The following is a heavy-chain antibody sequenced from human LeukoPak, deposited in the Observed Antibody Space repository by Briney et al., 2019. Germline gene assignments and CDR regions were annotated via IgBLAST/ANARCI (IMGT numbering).Heavy chain of an antibody. D-gene: IGHD6-6*01. V-gene: IGHV1-18*01. CDR3: ARNLYSSSSPRAFDI. Sequence: ASVKVSCKASGYTFSSYGISWVRQAPGQGLEWMGWISAYNGNTNYAQKLQGRVTMTTDTSTSTAYMELRSLRSDDTAVYYCARNLYSSSSPRAFDIWGQGTMVTVSS. CDR1: GYTFSSYG. J-gene: IGHJ3*02. CDR2: ISAYNGNT.